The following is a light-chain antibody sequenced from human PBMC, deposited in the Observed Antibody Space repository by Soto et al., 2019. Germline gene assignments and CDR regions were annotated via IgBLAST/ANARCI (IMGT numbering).Light chain of an antibody. V-gene: IGKV3-20*01. Sequence: EIVLTQSPGTLSLSPGERATLSCRASQSVSSGYLAWYQQKPGQAPRLLIYGASSRATGIPDRFSGSGSGTDFTIKISRMETEDLEVYYCQQYGSSPRTFCQGTKVDIK. CDR3: QQYGSSPRT. J-gene: IGKJ1*01. CDR1: QSVSSGY. CDR2: GAS.